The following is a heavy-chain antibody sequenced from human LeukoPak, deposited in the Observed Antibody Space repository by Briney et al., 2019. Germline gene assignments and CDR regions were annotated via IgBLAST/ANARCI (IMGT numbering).Heavy chain of an antibody. CDR2: IHYSGSA. J-gene: IGHJ5*02. CDR3: ARHSNWNAGVDWFDP. Sequence: PSETLSLTCTVSGGSNYWSWLRQPPGKGLEWIAYIHYSGSASYNTSLKSRATISIDTSSNQLSLKLNSVTAADTAVYYCARHSNWNAGVDWFDPWGQGTLVTVSS. D-gene: IGHD1-20*01. CDR1: GGSNY. V-gene: IGHV4-59*08.